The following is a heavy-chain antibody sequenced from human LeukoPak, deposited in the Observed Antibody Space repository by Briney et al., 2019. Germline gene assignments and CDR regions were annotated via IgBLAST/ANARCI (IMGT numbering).Heavy chain of an antibody. V-gene: IGHV1-69*06. D-gene: IGHD2-2*01. CDR2: IITIFGTA. Sequence: SVKVSCKASAGTFSSYAISWVRHAPGQGLEWMGGIITIFGTANYAQKFQGRVTITADKSTSTAYMELSSLRSEDTAVYYCFVGSTQYCSSTSCRRGSIDYWGQGTLVTVSS. J-gene: IGHJ4*02. CDR3: FVGSTQYCSSTSCRRGSIDY. CDR1: AGTFSSYA.